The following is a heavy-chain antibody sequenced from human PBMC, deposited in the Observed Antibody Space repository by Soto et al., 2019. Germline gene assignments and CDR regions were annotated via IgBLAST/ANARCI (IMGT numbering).Heavy chain of an antibody. CDR3: ATWAIFGVPNSDGYFDL. CDR2: FDPEDGET. CDR1: GYTLTELS. D-gene: IGHD3-3*01. Sequence: ASVKVSCKVSGYTLTELSMHWARQAPGKGLEWMGGFDPEDGETIYAQKFQGRVTMTEDTSTDTAYMELRSLRSEDPAVYYCATWAIFGVPNSDGYFDLWGRGPLVTVS. V-gene: IGHV1-24*01. J-gene: IGHJ2*01.